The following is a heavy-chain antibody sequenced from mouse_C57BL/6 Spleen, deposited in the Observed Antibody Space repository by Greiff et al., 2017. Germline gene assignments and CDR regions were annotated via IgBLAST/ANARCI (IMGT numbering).Heavy chain of an antibody. J-gene: IGHJ3*01. D-gene: IGHD4-1*01. CDR1: GFTFSSYA. CDR3: ARGGLGEGAWFAY. Sequence: EVQVVESGGGLVKPGGSLKLSCAASGFTFSSYAMSWVRQTPEKRLEWVATISDGGSYTYYPDNVKGRFTISRDNAKNNLYLQMSHLKSEDTAMYYCARGGLGEGAWFAYWGQGTLVTVSA. V-gene: IGHV5-4*01. CDR2: ISDGGSYT.